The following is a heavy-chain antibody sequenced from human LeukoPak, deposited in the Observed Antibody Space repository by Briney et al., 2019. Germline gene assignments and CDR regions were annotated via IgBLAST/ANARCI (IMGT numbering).Heavy chain of an antibody. CDR1: GFTFSSYA. V-gene: IGHV3-23*01. J-gene: IGHJ4*02. CDR2: ISGSGGST. Sequence: GGSLRLSCAASGFTFSSYAMSWVRQAPGKGLEWVSAISGSGGSTYYADSVKGRFTISRDNSKNTLYLQMNSLRAEDTAVYYCARVGGCSSTSCYRKYYFDYWGQGTLVTVSS. D-gene: IGHD2-2*02. CDR3: ARVGGCSSTSCYRKYYFDY.